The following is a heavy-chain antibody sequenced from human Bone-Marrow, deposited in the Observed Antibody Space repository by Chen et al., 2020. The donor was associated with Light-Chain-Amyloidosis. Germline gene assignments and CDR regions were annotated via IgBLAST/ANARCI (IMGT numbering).Heavy chain of an antibody. D-gene: IGHD6-13*01. CDR2: IYYIAST. J-gene: IGHJ3*02. V-gene: IGHV4-39*07. CDR1: GGSISSSSYY. CDR3: ARQTGIAAAGTPPHAFDI. Sequence: QLQLQESGPGLVKPSETLSLTCTVSGGSISSSSYYWGWIRQPPGKGLEWIGGIYYIASTYYNPSLKSRVTVSVDTSKNQFSLKLSSVTAADTAVYYCARQTGIAAAGTPPHAFDIWGQGTMVTVSS.